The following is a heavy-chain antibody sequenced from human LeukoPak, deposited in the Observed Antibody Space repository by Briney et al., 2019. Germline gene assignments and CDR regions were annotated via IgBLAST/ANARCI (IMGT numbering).Heavy chain of an antibody. J-gene: IGHJ5*02. V-gene: IGHV4-38-2*02. Sequence: SETLSLTCTVSGYAITSGYHWGWIRQPPGKGLEWIGSIYHSGITYYNPSLKSRVTISVDTSKNQFSLKLSSVTAADTAVYYCASESNDPWGQGTLVTVSS. D-gene: IGHD4-11*01. CDR2: IYHSGIT. CDR3: ASESNDP. CDR1: GYAITSGYH.